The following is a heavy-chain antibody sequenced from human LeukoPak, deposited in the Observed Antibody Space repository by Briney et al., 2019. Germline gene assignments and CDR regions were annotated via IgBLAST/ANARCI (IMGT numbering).Heavy chain of an antibody. Sequence: GGSLRLSCAASGFTFSDHSMDWVRQAPGKGLVWVSRISDADGSITDYADSVRGRFTISRDTAKNTLYLEMNSLGAEDTAVYYCARDLSGYSDYWGQGTLVTVSS. J-gene: IGHJ4*02. CDR2: ISDADGSIT. CDR3: ARDLSGYSDY. D-gene: IGHD2-15*01. V-gene: IGHV3-74*01. CDR1: GFTFSDHS.